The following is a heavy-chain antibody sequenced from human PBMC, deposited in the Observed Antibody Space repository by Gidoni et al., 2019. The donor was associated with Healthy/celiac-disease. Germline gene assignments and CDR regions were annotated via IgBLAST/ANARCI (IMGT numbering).Heavy chain of an antibody. CDR3: ARGVYDFWSGTFDY. CDR1: GFTFSNYA. D-gene: IGHD3-3*01. J-gene: IGHJ4*02. CDR2: ISYDGSNK. V-gene: IGHV3-30*04. Sequence: QVQLVEPGGGVVQPGRSLSLSCPASGFTFSNYAMHWVRQAPGKGLEWVAVISYDGSNKYYVDSVKGRFTISRDNSKNTLYLQMNSLRAEDTAVYYCARGVYDFWSGTFDYWGQGTLVTVSS.